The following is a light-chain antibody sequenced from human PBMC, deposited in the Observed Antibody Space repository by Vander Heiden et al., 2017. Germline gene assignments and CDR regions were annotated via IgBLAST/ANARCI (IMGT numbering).Light chain of an antibody. CDR1: SGSIASHY. Sequence: FMLTQPHSVSEFPGKTVTSSCSGSSGSIASHYVQWYQQRPGSAPTAVIYENNQRPSGVPDRFSGSVDSSSNAASLTISGLTTEDEADYYCKSYDSSTVVFGGGTKLTVL. J-gene: IGLJ2*01. CDR2: ENN. V-gene: IGLV6-57*02. CDR3: KSYDSSTVV.